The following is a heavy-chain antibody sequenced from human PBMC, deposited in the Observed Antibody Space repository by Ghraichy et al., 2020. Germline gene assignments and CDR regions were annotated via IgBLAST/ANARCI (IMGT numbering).Heavy chain of an antibody. CDR3: ARGYYTKYFDV. J-gene: IGHJ4*02. Sequence: GSLRLSCAVDDRSFSGFLWTWIRQPPGKGLEWIGEINHRGTTEYNPSLRSRVIISVDASKRQFSLKLNSVTAADTAMYYCARGYYTKYFDVWGQGTQVTVSS. V-gene: IGHV4-34*01. CDR2: INHRGTT. D-gene: IGHD4-11*01. CDR1: DRSFSGFL.